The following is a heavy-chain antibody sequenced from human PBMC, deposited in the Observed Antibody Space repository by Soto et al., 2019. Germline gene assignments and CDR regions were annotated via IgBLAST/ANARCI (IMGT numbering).Heavy chain of an antibody. CDR1: GFTFSSYG. CDR3: AKDHRNYGGPVDY. Sequence: GGSLRLSCAASGFTFSSYGMHWVRQAPGKGLEWVAVISYDGSNKYYVDSVKGRFTISRDNSKNTLYLQMNSLRAEDTAVYYCAKDHRNYGGPVDYWGQGTLVTVSS. V-gene: IGHV3-30*18. J-gene: IGHJ4*02. CDR2: ISYDGSNK. D-gene: IGHD1-7*01.